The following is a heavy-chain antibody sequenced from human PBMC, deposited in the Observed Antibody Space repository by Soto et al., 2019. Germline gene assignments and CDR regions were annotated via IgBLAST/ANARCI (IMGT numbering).Heavy chain of an antibody. CDR1: GFTVSSSY. V-gene: IGHV3-53*01. D-gene: IGHD4-4*01. J-gene: IGHJ4*02. CDR2: TYSGGTT. CDR3: ARGPHYSNLDY. Sequence: EVQLVESGGGLIQPGGSLRLSCAASGFTVSSSYMSWVRLAPGKGLEWVSVTYSGGTTYYADSVKGRFTISRDNSKNTLYLQMNSLRAEDTAVYYCARGPHYSNLDYWGQGTLVTVSS.